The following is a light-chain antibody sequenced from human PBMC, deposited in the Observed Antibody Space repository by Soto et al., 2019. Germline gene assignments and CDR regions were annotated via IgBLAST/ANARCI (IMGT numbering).Light chain of an antibody. CDR3: SSFTSAYTFV. J-gene: IGLJ1*01. CDR1: SSDVGGYNY. CDR2: EVS. V-gene: IGLV2-14*01. Sequence: QSAQAQPASVSGSPGQSIAISCTGTSSDVGGYNYVSWYQQHPGKAPKLLISEVSIRPSGVSDRFSGSKSGNTASLTISGLQTEDEADYYCSSFTSAYTFVFGSGTKVTVL.